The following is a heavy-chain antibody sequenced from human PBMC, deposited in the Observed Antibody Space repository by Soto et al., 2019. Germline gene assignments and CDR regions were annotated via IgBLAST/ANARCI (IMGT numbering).Heavy chain of an antibody. V-gene: IGHV4-30-4*01. CDR2: IYKSATT. CDR3: ARGRYCLTGRCFPNWFDS. J-gene: IGHJ5*01. CDR1: GDSISTVDYF. D-gene: IGHD2-15*01. Sequence: SETLSLTCSVSGDSISTVDYFWAWIRQPPGQALEYIGYIYKSATTYYNPSFEGRVAISLDTSKSHFSLNVTSVTAADTAVYFCARGRYCLTGRCFPNWFDSWGEGTLVTVSS.